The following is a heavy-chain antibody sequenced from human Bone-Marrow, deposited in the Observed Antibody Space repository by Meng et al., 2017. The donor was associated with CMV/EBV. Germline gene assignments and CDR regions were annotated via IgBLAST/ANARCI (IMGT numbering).Heavy chain of an antibody. V-gene: IGHV4-34*01. Sequence: SETRSLTCAVYGRSFSDYYWSWIRQPPGKGLEWIGEINHSGSTNYNPSLKSRVTISVDTSKNQPTLNLNSVTATDTAVYDCARHTIAFDPWGQGTLVTVSS. CDR2: INHSGST. J-gene: IGHJ5*02. CDR3: ARHTIAFDP. CDR1: GRSFSDYY. D-gene: IGHD3-10*01.